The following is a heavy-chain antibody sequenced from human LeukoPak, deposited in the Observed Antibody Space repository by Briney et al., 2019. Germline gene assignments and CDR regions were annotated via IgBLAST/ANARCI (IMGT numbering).Heavy chain of an antibody. CDR1: GFIFSSYS. Sequence: GGSLRLSCAASGFIFSSYSMNWVRQAPGKGLEWVSSISSSSSYIYYADSVKGRFTISRDNAKNSLYLQMNSLRAEDTAVYYCARDPRMGYDYWGQGTLVTVSS. V-gene: IGHV3-21*01. CDR2: ISSSSSYI. CDR3: ARDPRMGYDY. J-gene: IGHJ4*02. D-gene: IGHD5-12*01.